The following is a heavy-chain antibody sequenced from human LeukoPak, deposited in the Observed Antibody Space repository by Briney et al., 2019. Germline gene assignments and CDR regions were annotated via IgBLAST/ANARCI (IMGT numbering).Heavy chain of an antibody. CDR1: GGSISSSSYY. V-gene: IGHV4-61*02. D-gene: IGHD1-20*01. CDR3: ARATPIITGANYYYMDV. Sequence: SETLSLTCTVSGGSISSSSYYWSWIRQPAGKGLEWIGRIYTSGSTNYNPSLKSRVTMSVDTSKNQFSLKLSSVTAADTAVYYCARATPIITGANYYYMDVWGKGTTVTVSS. J-gene: IGHJ6*03. CDR2: IYTSGST.